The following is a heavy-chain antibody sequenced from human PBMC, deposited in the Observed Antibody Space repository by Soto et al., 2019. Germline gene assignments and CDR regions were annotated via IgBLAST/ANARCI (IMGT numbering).Heavy chain of an antibody. J-gene: IGHJ3*01. Sequence: EVQLVESGGGLVQPGGSLRLSCAGSGFNFKDYWMTWVRQAPGKGLEWLANIGEDGGISNYVDSVKGRFTISRDNVKNSLDLQINSLRAEDTAVYYCARDRNYHLSGYYDAFGVWGQGTVVTVSS. CDR1: GFNFKDYW. CDR2: IGEDGGIS. V-gene: IGHV3-7*01. D-gene: IGHD3-9*01. CDR3: ARDRNYHLSGYYDAFGV.